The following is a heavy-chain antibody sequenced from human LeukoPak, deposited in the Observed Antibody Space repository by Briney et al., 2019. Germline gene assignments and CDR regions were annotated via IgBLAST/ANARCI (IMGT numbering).Heavy chain of an antibody. CDR3: AKDYQRAYYYGSGFDY. V-gene: IGHV3-23*01. CDR1: RFTFSTYG. J-gene: IGHJ4*02. D-gene: IGHD3-10*01. CDR2: ISGSGSRR. Sequence: GGSLRLSCAASRFTFSTYGMSWVRQTPGKGLERVSAISGSGSRRYYADSVKGRFTISRDNSKNIPHLQMNSLRAEDKALYYCAKDYQRAYYYGSGFDYSGEGTL.